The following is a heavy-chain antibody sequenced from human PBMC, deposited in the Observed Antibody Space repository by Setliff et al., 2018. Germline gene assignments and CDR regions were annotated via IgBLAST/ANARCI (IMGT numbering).Heavy chain of an antibody. Sequence: KPSETLSLTCSVSGASISSYFWTWIRQPPGKGLEWIGNIHTSESTKYNPSLKSRVTISLDTSKRQFSLKLTSVTAADTAVYYCARDGGNGVDYWGQGTLVTVS. J-gene: IGHJ4*02. V-gene: IGHV4-4*08. CDR3: ARDGGNGVDY. CDR1: GASISSYF. D-gene: IGHD3-16*01. CDR2: IHTSEST.